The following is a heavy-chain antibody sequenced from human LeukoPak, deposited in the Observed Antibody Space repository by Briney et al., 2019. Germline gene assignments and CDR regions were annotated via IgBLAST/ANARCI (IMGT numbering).Heavy chain of an antibody. J-gene: IGHJ4*02. CDR3: AREGDGFFDY. CDR1: GFTVSSNY. Sequence: QPGGSLRLSCAASGFTVSSNYMSWVRQAPGKGLEWVSVIYSGGSTYYADSVKGRFTISRDNAKNSLYLQMNSLRAEDTAVYYCAREGDGFFDYWGQGTLVTVSS. D-gene: IGHD3-16*01. V-gene: IGHV3-53*01. CDR2: IYSGGST.